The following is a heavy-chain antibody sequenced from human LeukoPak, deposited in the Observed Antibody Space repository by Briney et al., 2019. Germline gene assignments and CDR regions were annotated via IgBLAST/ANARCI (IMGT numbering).Heavy chain of an antibody. CDR1: GGSISSSNW. Sequence: SETLSLTCTVSGGSISSSNWWSWVRQPPGKGLEWIGEIYHSGSTNYNPSLKSRVTISLDKSKNQFSLKLTSVTTADTAVYYCARESITTAGTRGYFDYWGQGTLVTVSS. CDR3: ARESITTAGTRGYFDY. V-gene: IGHV4-4*02. J-gene: IGHJ4*02. CDR2: IYHSGST. D-gene: IGHD6-13*01.